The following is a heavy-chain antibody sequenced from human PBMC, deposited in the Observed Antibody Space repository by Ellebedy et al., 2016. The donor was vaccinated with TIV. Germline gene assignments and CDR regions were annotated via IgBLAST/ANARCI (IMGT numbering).Heavy chain of an antibody. CDR3: ARQLGHFDF. CDR2: TYYRSKWYN. V-gene: IGHV6-1*01. J-gene: IGHJ4*02. CDR1: GDSVPSHIAA. Sequence: SQTLSLTCAISGDSVPSHIAAWNSTTPSPSRGLEWLGSTYYRSKWYNDYAVSVKSRITINPDTYQNQFTLQLNSVTPEDTAVYYCARQLGHFDFWGQGTLVTVSS. D-gene: IGHD1-1*01.